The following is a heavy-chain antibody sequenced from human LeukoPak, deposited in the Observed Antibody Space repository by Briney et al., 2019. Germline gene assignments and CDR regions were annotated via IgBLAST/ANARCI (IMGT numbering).Heavy chain of an antibody. J-gene: IGHJ1*01. CDR3: ARVPLHDASGHYYSH. CDR1: GYTFTNYG. D-gene: IGHD3-22*01. Sequence: GASVKVSCKTSGYTFTNYGMHWVRQAPRQSLEWMGWINTGNGNTKSSQKFQDRVTLSRDTSASTAYMEPNSLSSEDTAVYYCARVPLHDASGHYYSHWGQGTLVTVSS. V-gene: IGHV1-3*04. CDR2: INTGNGNT.